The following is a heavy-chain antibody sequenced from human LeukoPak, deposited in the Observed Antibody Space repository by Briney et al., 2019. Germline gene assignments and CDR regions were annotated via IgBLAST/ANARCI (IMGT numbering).Heavy chain of an antibody. CDR1: GGSISSYY. Sequence: SETLSLTCTVSGGSISSYYWSWIRQPPGKGLEWIGYIYYSGSTNYNPSLKSRVTTSVDTSKNQFSLKLSSVTAADTAVYYCARETYYYDSSGYLFDYWGQGTLVTVSS. J-gene: IGHJ4*02. CDR3: ARETYYYDSSGYLFDY. CDR2: IYYSGST. V-gene: IGHV4-59*01. D-gene: IGHD3-22*01.